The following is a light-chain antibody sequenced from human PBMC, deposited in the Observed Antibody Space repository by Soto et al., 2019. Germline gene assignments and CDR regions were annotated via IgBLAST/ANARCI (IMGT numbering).Light chain of an antibody. V-gene: IGLV2-14*01. Sequence: QSALTQPPSASGSPGQSVTISCTGTSSDVGGYKYVSWYQQHPGKAPKLMIYEVSNRPSGVSNRFSGSKSGNTASLTISGLQAEDEADYYCSSYTSSSTPVFGGGTKLTVL. CDR2: EVS. CDR3: SSYTSSSTPV. CDR1: SSDVGGYKY. J-gene: IGLJ2*01.